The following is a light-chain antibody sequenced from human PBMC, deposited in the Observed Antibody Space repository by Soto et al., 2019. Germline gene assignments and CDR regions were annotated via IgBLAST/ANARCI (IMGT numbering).Light chain of an antibody. CDR3: QQLSSFS. CDR2: DAS. V-gene: IGKV1-5*01. J-gene: IGKJ1*01. Sequence: DIQLTQSPSTLSASVGDTLTITCRASQSIGRWLAWYQQKPGKAPKRLIFDASTLENGVPARFSGSRSGPEFSLTISSLQPDDFATYYCQQLSSFSFGQGTKVDIK. CDR1: QSIGRW.